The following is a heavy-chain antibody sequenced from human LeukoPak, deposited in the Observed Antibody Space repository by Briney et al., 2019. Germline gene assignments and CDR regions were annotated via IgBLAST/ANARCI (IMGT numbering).Heavy chain of an antibody. CDR2: MNPNSGNT. D-gene: IGHD1-26*01. CDR3: ARMRAVYYYYGMDV. CDR1: GYTFTSYD. Sequence: GASVKVSCKASGYTFTSYDINWVRQATGQGLEWMGWMNPNSGNTGYAQKFQGRVTMTRNTSISTAYMELSSLRSEDTAVYYCARMRAVYYYYGMDVWGQGTTVTVS. V-gene: IGHV1-8*01. J-gene: IGHJ6*02.